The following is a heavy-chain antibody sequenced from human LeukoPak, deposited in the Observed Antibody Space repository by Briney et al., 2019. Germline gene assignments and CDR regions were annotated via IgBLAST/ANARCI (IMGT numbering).Heavy chain of an antibody. Sequence: PSETLSLTCTVSGGSISSYYWSWIRQPPGKGLEWIGLIYYSGSTNYNPSLKSRVTISVDTSKNQFSLKLSSVTAADTAMYYCARSRQIQLWLEFDYWGQGTLVTVSS. CDR2: IYYSGST. V-gene: IGHV4-59*01. D-gene: IGHD5-18*01. J-gene: IGHJ4*02. CDR1: GGSISSYY. CDR3: ARSRQIQLWLEFDY.